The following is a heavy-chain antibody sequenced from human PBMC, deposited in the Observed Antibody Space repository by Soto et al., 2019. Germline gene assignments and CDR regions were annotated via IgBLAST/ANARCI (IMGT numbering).Heavy chain of an antibody. CDR1: GYTFITYG. Sequence: QVQLVQSGAEVKQPGASVKVSCKASGYTFITYGVTWVRRAPGQGLEWMGWITPYNGKTHYAQKYQDRVTMTTDTAATTAYMELRSLTSDDSAMYYCARDTSHYFDHWGQGTLVTVSS. J-gene: IGHJ4*02. V-gene: IGHV1-18*01. D-gene: IGHD2-2*01. CDR2: ITPYNGKT. CDR3: ARDTSHYFDH.